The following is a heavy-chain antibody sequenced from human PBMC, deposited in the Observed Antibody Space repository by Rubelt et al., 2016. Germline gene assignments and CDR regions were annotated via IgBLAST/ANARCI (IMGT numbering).Heavy chain of an antibody. Sequence: QLQLQESGPGLVKPSETLSLTCTVSGGSISSSSYYWGWIRQPPGKGLEWIGSIYYSGSTYYNPSLKRRVTISVDTSKNQFSLKLSSVTAADTAVYYCATLGYCSSTSCYRDYWGQGTLVTVSS. CDR3: ATLGYCSSTSCYRDY. CDR2: IYYSGST. V-gene: IGHV4-39*01. J-gene: IGHJ4*02. D-gene: IGHD2-2*01. CDR1: GGSISSSSYY.